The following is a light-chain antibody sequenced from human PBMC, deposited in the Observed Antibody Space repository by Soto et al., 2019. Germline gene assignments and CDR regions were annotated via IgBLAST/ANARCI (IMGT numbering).Light chain of an antibody. CDR1: QSVSSNH. Sequence: EIVLTQSPATLSLSPGERATLSCRASQSVSSNHLAWYQQRPGQAPRLLIYGGSSRATGIPVRFSGSGSGTDFTLTISRLEPEDFAVYYCQQYGSSTPITFGQGTRLEI. V-gene: IGKV3-20*01. CDR3: QQYGSSTPIT. CDR2: GGS. J-gene: IGKJ5*01.